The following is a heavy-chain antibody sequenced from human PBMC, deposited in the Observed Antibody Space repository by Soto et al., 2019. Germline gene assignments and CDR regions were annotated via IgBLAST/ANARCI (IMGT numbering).Heavy chain of an antibody. CDR1: GFIFSAYV. D-gene: IGHD1-7*01. Sequence: GGSLRLSCAGSGFIFSAYVMHWVRQAPGKGLEWVAVILYDGSKEFYADSVKGRFSISRDNSKNTLYLQMNTLRAEDTAVYYCTRAGASDWNYVSTSSWGQGTLVTVSS. J-gene: IGHJ4*02. CDR2: ILYDGSKE. CDR3: TRAGASDWNYVSTSS. V-gene: IGHV3-30*03.